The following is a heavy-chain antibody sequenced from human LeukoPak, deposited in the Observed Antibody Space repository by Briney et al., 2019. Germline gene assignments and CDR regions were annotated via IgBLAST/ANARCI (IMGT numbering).Heavy chain of an antibody. J-gene: IGHJ3*02. D-gene: IGHD3-22*01. CDR3: AREGWYYYDSSGENAFDI. V-gene: IGHV4-59*01. CDR1: GGSISSYY. CDR2: IYYSGST. Sequence: SETLSLTCTVSGGSISSYYWSWIRQPPGKGLEWIGYIYYSGSTNYNPSLKSRVTISVDPSKNQFSLKLSSVTAADTAVYYCAREGWYYYDSSGENAFDIWGQGTMVTVSS.